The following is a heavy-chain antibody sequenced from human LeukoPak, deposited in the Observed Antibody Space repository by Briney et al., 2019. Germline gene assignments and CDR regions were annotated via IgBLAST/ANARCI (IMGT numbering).Heavy chain of an antibody. CDR2: INPNSGGT. V-gene: IGHV1-2*02. CDR3: ARVSRKSITGTTETDY. Sequence: ASVKVSCKASGCTFTGYYMHWVRQAPGQGLEWMGWINPNSGGTNYAQKFQGRVTMTRDTSIGTAYMELSRLRSDDTAVYYCARVSRKSITGTTETDYWGQGTLVTVSS. J-gene: IGHJ4*02. CDR1: GCTFTGYY. D-gene: IGHD1-20*01.